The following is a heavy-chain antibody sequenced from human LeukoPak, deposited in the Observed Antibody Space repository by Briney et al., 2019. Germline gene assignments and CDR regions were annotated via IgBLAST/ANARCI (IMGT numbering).Heavy chain of an antibody. J-gene: IGHJ4*02. CDR2: IGGSGATI. CDR1: GFDFSAYG. CDR3: AKGGTSSWHSFDY. D-gene: IGHD6-13*01. V-gene: IGHV3-23*01. Sequence: GGSLRLSCAASGFDFSAYGMNWVRQAPGKGLEWVSAIGGSGATIYYADSVRGRFTISRDNFKNTMYLQMGSLRAEDTAVYYCAKGGTSSWHSFDYWGQGTLVTVSS.